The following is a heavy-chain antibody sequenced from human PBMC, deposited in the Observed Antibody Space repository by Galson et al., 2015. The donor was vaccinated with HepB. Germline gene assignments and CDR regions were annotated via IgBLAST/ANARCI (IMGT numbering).Heavy chain of an antibody. V-gene: IGHV3-30-3*01. J-gene: IGHJ3*02. D-gene: IGHD2-2*01. Sequence: SLRLSCAASGFTFSSYAMHWVRQAPGKGLEWVAVISYDGINKYYADSVKGRFTISRDNSRNTLYLQMNSLRAEDTAVYYCARNKTSIVVVTAAFDAFDIWGQGTMVTVSS. CDR2: ISYDGINK. CDR1: GFTFSSYA. CDR3: ARNKTSIVVVTAAFDAFDI.